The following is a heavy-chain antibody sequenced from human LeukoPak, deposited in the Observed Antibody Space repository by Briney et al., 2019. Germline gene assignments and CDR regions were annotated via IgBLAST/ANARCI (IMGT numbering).Heavy chain of an antibody. V-gene: IGHV3-11*06. CDR3: ARHDILTGYYGDY. CDR2: ISSSSSYT. Sequence: GGSLRLSCAASGFTFSDYYMSWIRQATGKGLEWVSYISSSSSYTDYADSVKGRFTISRDNAKNSLYLQMNSLRAEDTAVYYCARHDILTGYYGDYWGQGTLVTVSS. J-gene: IGHJ4*02. CDR1: GFTFSDYY. D-gene: IGHD3-9*01.